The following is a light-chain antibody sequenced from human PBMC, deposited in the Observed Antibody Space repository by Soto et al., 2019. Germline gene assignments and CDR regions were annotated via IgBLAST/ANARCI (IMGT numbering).Light chain of an antibody. CDR3: MQGSHGPPIT. V-gene: IGKV1-39*01. J-gene: IGKJ5*01. CDR2: AAS. CDR1: QNIADY. Sequence: DIQMTQCPSSLSASVGDRVTITCRSSQNIADYLNWYQHKPGKAPDLLIFAASSLQDGVPSRFSGSGSGTHFTLKISRLEAEDVGVYYCMQGSHGPPITFGQGTRLEIK.